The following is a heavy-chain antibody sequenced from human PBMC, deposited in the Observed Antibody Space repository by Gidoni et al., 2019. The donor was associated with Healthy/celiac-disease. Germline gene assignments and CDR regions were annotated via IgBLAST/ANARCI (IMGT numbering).Heavy chain of an antibody. D-gene: IGHD3-22*01. V-gene: IGHV2-5*02. CDR1: GLSLSTSGVG. CDR3: AHTIDYYDSSGDAFDI. Sequence: QITLKESGPTLVKPTQTLTLTFTFSGLSLSTSGVGVGWFRQPPGKALEWLALIYWDDDKRYSPSLKSRLTITKDTSKNQVVLTMTNMDPVDTSTYYCAHTIDYYDSSGDAFDIWGQGTMVTVSS. J-gene: IGHJ3*02. CDR2: IYWDDDK.